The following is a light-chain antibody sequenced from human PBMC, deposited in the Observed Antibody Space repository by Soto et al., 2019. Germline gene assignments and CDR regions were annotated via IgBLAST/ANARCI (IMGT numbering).Light chain of an antibody. CDR1: QSVSSK. J-gene: IGKJ5*01. Sequence: IVMTHAPATLSGSPGEGSTLSCRASQSVSSKLAWYQQKPGQAPRILIFGESNRATGIPDRFSGSGSETDLNLTISRLEPADFAVYYCQKYGISSLTCGQGTRLEIK. CDR3: QKYGISSLT. V-gene: IGKV3-20*01. CDR2: GES.